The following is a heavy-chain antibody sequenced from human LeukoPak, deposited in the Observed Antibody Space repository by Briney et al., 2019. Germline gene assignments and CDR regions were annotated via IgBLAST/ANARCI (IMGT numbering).Heavy chain of an antibody. CDR1: GFTFSDYG. D-gene: IGHD6-19*01. CDR3: ARSSSGWYSYQPFDY. J-gene: IGHJ4*02. V-gene: IGHV3-23*01. CDR2: ISGSGDVA. Sequence: GGSLRLSCAASGFTFSDYGMAWVRQAPGKGLEWVSTISGSGDVAYYADSVKGRFTISRDNAKNSLYLQMNSLRAEDTAVYYCARSSSGWYSYQPFDYWGQGTLVTVSS.